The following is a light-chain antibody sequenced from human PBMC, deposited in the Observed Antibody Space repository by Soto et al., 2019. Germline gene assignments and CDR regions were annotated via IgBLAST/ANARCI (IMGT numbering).Light chain of an antibody. Sequence: EIVLTQSPATLSLSPGERDTISCRASQSVSSNLLWYQQKTGQAPILLIYDSSNKAAGITARFSGSGSGTHFTFAISSLVSEDFAVYYCQHSMNCPLTLGQGTRLELK. J-gene: IGKJ5*01. CDR3: QHSMNCPLT. V-gene: IGKV3-11*01. CDR2: DSS. CDR1: QSVSSN.